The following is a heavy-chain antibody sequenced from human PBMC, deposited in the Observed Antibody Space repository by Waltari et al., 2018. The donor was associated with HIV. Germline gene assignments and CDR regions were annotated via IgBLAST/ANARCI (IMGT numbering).Heavy chain of an antibody. Sequence: QITLNESGPTLVKPTQTLTLTCTFSGFSLTTRGVGVAWIRQPPGKALEWLALIYCDDDKLNSPFMKSRVTITKETSKNQVILTMTNMDLVDTATYFCAHIRCRNWPYDAFDVWGQGTMVTVSS. CDR1: GFSLTTRGVG. D-gene: IGHD1-1*01. V-gene: IGHV2-5*02. CDR3: AHIRCRNWPYDAFDV. J-gene: IGHJ3*01. CDR2: IYCDDDK.